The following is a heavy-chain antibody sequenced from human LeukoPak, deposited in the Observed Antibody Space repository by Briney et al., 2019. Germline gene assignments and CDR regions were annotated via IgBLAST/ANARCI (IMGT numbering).Heavy chain of an antibody. J-gene: IGHJ4*02. CDR3: AKDGWDYDISTGYYSTYYFDY. Sequence: GGSLRLSCAASGFTFSSYAMSWVRQAPGKGLEWVSDISGSGGSTYYADSEKGLFSISRDNSKNTLYLQMNSLRAENTAVYYCAKDGWDYDISTGYYSTYYFDYWGQGTLVTVSS. V-gene: IGHV3-23*01. CDR1: GFTFSSYA. D-gene: IGHD3-9*01. CDR2: ISGSGGST.